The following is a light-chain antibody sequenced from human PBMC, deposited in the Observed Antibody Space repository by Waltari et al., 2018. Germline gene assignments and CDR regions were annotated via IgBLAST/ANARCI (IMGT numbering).Light chain of an antibody. Sequence: DIVMTQSPLSLPVTPGEPASISCRSSRSLLHSNGYNYLDWYLQKPGQSPQLLIYLGSNRGSGVPDRFSGSRSGTDFTLKISRVEAEDVGVYYCMQALQAPLTFGGANKLAIK. CDR2: LGS. J-gene: IGKJ4*01. CDR1: RSLLHSNGYNY. CDR3: MQALQAPLT. V-gene: IGKV2-28*01.